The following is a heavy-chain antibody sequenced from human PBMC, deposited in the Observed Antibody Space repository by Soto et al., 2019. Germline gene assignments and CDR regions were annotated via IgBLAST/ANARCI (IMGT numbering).Heavy chain of an antibody. D-gene: IGHD4-4*01. CDR3: ARRDSNHDYCYYGMDV. Sequence: PGESLKISCKGSGYSFTSYWISWVRQMPGKGLEWMGRIDPSDSYTNYSPSFQGHVTISADKSISTAYLQWSSLKASDTAMYYCARRDSNHDYCYYGMDVWGQGTTVTVSS. CDR1: GYSFTSYW. J-gene: IGHJ6*02. CDR2: IDPSDSYT. V-gene: IGHV5-10-1*01.